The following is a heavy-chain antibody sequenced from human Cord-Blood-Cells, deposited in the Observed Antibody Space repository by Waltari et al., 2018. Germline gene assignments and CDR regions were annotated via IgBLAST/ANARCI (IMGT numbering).Heavy chain of an antibody. D-gene: IGHD4-17*01. J-gene: IGHJ4*02. CDR1: GFTFSSDV. V-gene: IGHV3-33*01. CDR2: IWYDGSNK. CDR3: ARDRHDYGGNYFDY. Sequence: QVQLVESRGGVVQPGRSLRLSCAASGFTFSSDVMHWVLPAPGKGLEWVAVIWYDGSNKYYADSVKGRFTISRDNSKNTLYLQMNSLRAEDTAVYYCARDRHDYGGNYFDYWGQGTLVTVSS.